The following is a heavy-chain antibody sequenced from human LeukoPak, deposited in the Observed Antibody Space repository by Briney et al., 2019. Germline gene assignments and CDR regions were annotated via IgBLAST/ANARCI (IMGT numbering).Heavy chain of an antibody. CDR2: FDPEDGET. CDR1: GYTLTELS. CDR3: ARLVSGYDFVDY. D-gene: IGHD5-12*01. J-gene: IGHJ4*02. V-gene: IGHV1-24*01. Sequence: ASVKVSCKVSGYTLTELSMHWVRQAPGKGLEWMGGFDPEDGETIYAQKFQGRVTMTEDTSTDTAYMELSSLRSEDTAVYYCARLVSGYDFVDYWGQGTLVTVSS.